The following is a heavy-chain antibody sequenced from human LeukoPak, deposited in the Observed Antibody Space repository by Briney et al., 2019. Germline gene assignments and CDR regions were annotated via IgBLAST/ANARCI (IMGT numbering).Heavy chain of an antibody. CDR1: GGSFSGYY. D-gene: IGHD3-3*01. V-gene: IGHV4-34*01. J-gene: IGHJ6*02. Sequence: SETLSLTCAVYGGSFSGYYWSWIRQPPGKGLEWIGEINHSGSTNYNPSPKSRVTISVDTSKNQFSLKLSSVTAADTAVYYCARGKVLRFLEWSNVYYYYGMDVWGQGTTVTVSS. CDR2: INHSGST. CDR3: ARGKVLRFLEWSNVYYYYGMDV.